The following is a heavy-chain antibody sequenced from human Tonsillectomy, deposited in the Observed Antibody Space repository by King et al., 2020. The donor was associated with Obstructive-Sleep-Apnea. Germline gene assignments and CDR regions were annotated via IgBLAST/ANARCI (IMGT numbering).Heavy chain of an antibody. CDR3: ARLSVTIDY. V-gene: IGHV5-51*01. D-gene: IGHD4-17*01. Sequence: QLVQSGAEVKMPGESLKISCKGSGYSFTTYWIGWVRQMPGKGLEWMGIIYPGGYSDTRYSPSFQGQDTISADKSVNTAYLPWSSLEASDTAMYYCARLSVTIDYWGQGTLVTVSS. CDR2: IYPGGYSDT. CDR1: GYSFTTYW. J-gene: IGHJ4*02.